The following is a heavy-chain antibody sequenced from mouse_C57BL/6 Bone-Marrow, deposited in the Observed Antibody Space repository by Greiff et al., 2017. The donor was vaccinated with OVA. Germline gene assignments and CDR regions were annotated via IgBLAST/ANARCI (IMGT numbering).Heavy chain of an antibody. CDR3: ARSGWLLHYYAMDY. J-gene: IGHJ4*01. D-gene: IGHD2-3*01. CDR2: IDPEDGDT. V-gene: IGHV14-2*01. CDR1: GFNFKDYS. Sequence: EVQLQQSGAELVKPGASVKLSCTASGFNFKDYSMHWVKQRSEQGLEWIGRIDPEDGDTKYDAKFQGKATMTADTSSNTAYLQLSSLTSVDSDVYYGARSGWLLHYYAMDYWGQGTSVTVSS.